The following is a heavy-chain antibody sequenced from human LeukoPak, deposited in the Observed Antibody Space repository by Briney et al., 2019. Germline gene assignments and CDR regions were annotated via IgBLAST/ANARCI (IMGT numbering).Heavy chain of an antibody. Sequence: PAGGSLRLSCSASGFTFSSYAMHWVRQAPGKGLEWVAVISYDGSNKYYADSVKGRFTISRDNSKNTLYLQMNSLRAEDTAVYYCAKVILQPKTYYYYYGMDVWGQGTTVTVSS. CDR3: AKVILQPKTYYYYYGMDV. V-gene: IGHV3-30*04. CDR1: GFTFSSYA. CDR2: ISYDGSNK. J-gene: IGHJ6*02. D-gene: IGHD4-11*01.